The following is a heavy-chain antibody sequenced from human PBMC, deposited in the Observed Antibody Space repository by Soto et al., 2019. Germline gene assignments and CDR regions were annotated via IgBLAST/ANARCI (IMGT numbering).Heavy chain of an antibody. CDR3: ARDRGIAAAGWFDP. CDR2: ISAYNGNA. V-gene: IGHV1-18*01. Sequence: ASVKVSCKASGYTFTSYGISWVRQAPGQGLEWMGWISAYNGNANYAQKLQGRVAMTTDTSTSTAYMKLRSLRSDDTAVYYCARDRGIAAAGWFDPWGQGTLVTVSS. CDR1: GYTFTSYG. D-gene: IGHD6-13*01. J-gene: IGHJ5*02.